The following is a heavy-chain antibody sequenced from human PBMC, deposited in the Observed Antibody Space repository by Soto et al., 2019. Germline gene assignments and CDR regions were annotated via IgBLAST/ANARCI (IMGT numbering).Heavy chain of an antibody. CDR3: ARRTTRPRLWFGEPTGDYYGMDV. Sequence: SVKVSCKASGGTFSSYAISWVRQAPGQGLEWMGGIIPIFGTANYAQKFQGRVTITADESTSTAYMELSSLRSEDTAVYYCARRTTRPRLWFGEPTGDYYGMDVWG. CDR2: IIPIFGTA. V-gene: IGHV1-69*13. D-gene: IGHD3-10*01. CDR1: GGTFSSYA. J-gene: IGHJ6*02.